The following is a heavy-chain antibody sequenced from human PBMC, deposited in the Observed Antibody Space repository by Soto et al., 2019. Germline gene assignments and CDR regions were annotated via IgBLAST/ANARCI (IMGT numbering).Heavy chain of an antibody. CDR3: AKDGTRGIRMDH. D-gene: IGHD1-7*01. Sequence: GGSLRLSCAGSGFSLGSYPMSWVRQAPGKGLQWVSSISVSADNTYYADSVRGRFNISRDSSKRTLYLQMNSLRAEDTAVYYCAKDGTRGIRMDHWGQGTPVTVSS. CDR1: GFSLGSYP. J-gene: IGHJ4*02. V-gene: IGHV3-23*01. CDR2: ISVSADNT.